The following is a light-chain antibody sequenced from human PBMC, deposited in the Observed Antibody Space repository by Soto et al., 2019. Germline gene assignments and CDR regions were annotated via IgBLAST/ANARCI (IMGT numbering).Light chain of an antibody. Sequence: QSVLTQPASVSGSPGQSIAISCTGTGSDVGYSNYVSWYQQLPGKAPKLMIYDVSDRPSGVSNRFSGSKSGSTASLTISGLQAEDEADYYCSSYTSSSLYVFGSGTKVTAL. CDR2: DVS. J-gene: IGLJ1*01. V-gene: IGLV2-14*01. CDR1: GSDVGYSNY. CDR3: SSYTSSSLYV.